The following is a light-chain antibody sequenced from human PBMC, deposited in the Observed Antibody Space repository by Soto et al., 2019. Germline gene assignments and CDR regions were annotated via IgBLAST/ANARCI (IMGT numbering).Light chain of an antibody. J-gene: IGLJ1*01. CDR2: DVS. V-gene: IGLV2-14*03. CDR1: SSDVGGYNY. Sequence: QSVLTQPVSVSGSPGQSITISCSGTSSDVGGYNYVFWYQHHPGKAPKLMIYDVSNRPSGVSNRFSGSKSGNTASLTISGLQAEDEADYYCSSYTSSSTYVFGTGTKVTVL. CDR3: SSYTSSSTYV.